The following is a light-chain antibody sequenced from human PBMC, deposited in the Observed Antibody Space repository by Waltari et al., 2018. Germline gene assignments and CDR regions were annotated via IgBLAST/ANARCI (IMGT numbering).Light chain of an antibody. J-gene: IGKJ3*01. CDR2: ATS. Sequence: DIQMTQSPSSLSASVGDRVSLTCRASQTVRRFLNWYLQKPGKAPVLLVYATSNLRGGGPSRVSGSGSGTNFTLTISSLQPEDFGTYYCEQTYSVPPFTFGPGTRVDV. V-gene: IGKV1-39*01. CDR1: QTVRRF. CDR3: EQTYSVPPFT.